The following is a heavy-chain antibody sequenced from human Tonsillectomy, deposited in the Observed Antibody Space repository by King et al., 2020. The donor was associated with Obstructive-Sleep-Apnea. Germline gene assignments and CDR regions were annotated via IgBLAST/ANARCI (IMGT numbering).Heavy chain of an antibody. Sequence: VQLVESGGDLVQPGGSLRLSCAASGFTFSSHWMTWVRQAPGKGLEWGGSISQDGTQKYYVDSVKGRCTISRDNAENSLFLQMNSLRVEDTAIYYCADPPAGYWGQGTLVTVSS. CDR2: ISQDGTQK. CDR3: ADPPAGY. D-gene: IGHD2-2*01. V-gene: IGHV3-7*03. J-gene: IGHJ4*02. CDR1: GFTFSSHW.